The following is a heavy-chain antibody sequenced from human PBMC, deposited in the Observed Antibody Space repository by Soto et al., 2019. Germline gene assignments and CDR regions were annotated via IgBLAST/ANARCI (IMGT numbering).Heavy chain of an antibody. Sequence: QVQLVESGGGVVQPGRSLRLSCEASGFTFRNYGMHWVRQAPGKGLEWVAFTSYDGSNKYSADSVKGRFTISRDNSKERRDLQMNSLTAEDTAVYYCAKARAFVRGGQGGDFDYWGQGTLVTVSS. D-gene: IGHD6-6*01. CDR3: AKARAFVRGGQGGDFDY. J-gene: IGHJ4*02. V-gene: IGHV3-30*18. CDR2: TSYDGSNK. CDR1: GFTFRNYG.